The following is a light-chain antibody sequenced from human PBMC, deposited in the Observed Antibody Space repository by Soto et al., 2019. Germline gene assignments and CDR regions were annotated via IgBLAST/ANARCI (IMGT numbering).Light chain of an antibody. CDR1: QGISSY. J-gene: IGKJ3*01. V-gene: IGKV1-9*01. CDR3: QQLNSYPPELT. CDR2: AAS. Sequence: DIQLTQSPSFLSASVGDRVTITCRASQGISSYLSWYQQKPGKAPKLLIYAASTLQSGVPSRCSGSGSVTEFTCTISSLQPEDFATYCCQQLNSYPPELTFGPGTQVDIK.